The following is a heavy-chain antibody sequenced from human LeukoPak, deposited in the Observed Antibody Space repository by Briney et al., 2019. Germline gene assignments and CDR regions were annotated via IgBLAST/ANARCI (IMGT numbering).Heavy chain of an antibody. CDR3: AREVTPYY. D-gene: IGHD2-21*02. Sequence: GGSLRLSCVASGFTSGFNFSEFWMSWVRQAPGKGLEWVANIKQDGSEKYYVDSVKGRFTISRDNAKNSLYLQMNSLRAEDTTVYYCAREVTPYYWGQGTLVTVSS. CDR1: GFNFSEFW. V-gene: IGHV3-7*01. CDR2: IKQDGSEK. J-gene: IGHJ4*02.